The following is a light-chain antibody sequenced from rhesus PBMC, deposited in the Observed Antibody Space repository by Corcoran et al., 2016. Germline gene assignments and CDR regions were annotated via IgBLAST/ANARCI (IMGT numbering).Light chain of an antibody. CDR3: QQYNTWKT. J-gene: IGKJ1*01. CDR2: GAS. CDR1: QSVINF. Sequence: DIVMTQSPATLSLFPGERATLSCRASQSVINFLAWYQQKPKHAPRLLIYGASSRATGIPDRFRGSGSGTDLTLIISSLEPEDVGVYYCQQYNTWKTFGQGTKVEIK. V-gene: IGKV3S9*01.